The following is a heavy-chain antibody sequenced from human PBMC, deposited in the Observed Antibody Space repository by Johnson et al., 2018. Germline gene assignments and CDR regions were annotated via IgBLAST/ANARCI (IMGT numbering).Heavy chain of an antibody. CDR3: ARDGHNFPLGY. V-gene: IGHV3-66*02. J-gene: IGHJ4*02. Sequence: VQLVESGGQLVQPGGSLRLSCAASGFTVNSNYMSWVRQAPGKGLEWVSVIYSGDNTYYADSVKARFTISRDNPKNTLYLQMKSLIAEDTAVYYCARDGHNFPLGYWGQGTLVTVAA. CDR1: GFTVNSNY. D-gene: IGHD5-24*01. CDR2: IYSGDNT.